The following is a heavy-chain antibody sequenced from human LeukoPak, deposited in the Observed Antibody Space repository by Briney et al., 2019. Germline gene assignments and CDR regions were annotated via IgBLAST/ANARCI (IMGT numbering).Heavy chain of an antibody. V-gene: IGHV4-39*01. D-gene: IGHD1-14*01. CDR1: GGSISSSSYY. Sequence: SETLSLNCTVSGGSISSSSYYWGWIRQPPGKRLEWIGSVFYTGTTYCNPSLKSRVTISVDTSKTQFSLRLSSVTATDTAVYYCARSNGTWRYFFDSWGQGTLVTVSS. CDR2: VFYTGTT. CDR3: ARSNGTWRYFFDS. J-gene: IGHJ4*02.